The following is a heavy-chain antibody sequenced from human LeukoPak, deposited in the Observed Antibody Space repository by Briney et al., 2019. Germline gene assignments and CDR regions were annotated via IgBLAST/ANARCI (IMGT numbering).Heavy chain of an antibody. CDR3: ARESIAARSVDY. V-gene: IGHV1-8*01. CDR1: GYTFTSYN. D-gene: IGHD6-6*01. CDR2: MNPNSANT. J-gene: IGHJ4*02. Sequence: ASVKVSCKASGYTFTSYNINWVRQATGQGLEWMGWMNPNSANTGYAQKFQGRVTMTRDTSTSTVYMELSSLRSEDTAVYYCARESIAARSVDYWGQGTLVTVSS.